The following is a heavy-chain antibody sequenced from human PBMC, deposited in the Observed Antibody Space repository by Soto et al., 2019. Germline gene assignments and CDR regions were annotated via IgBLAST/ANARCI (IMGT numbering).Heavy chain of an antibody. Sequence: GESLKISCKGSGYSFTSYWIGWVRQMPGKGLEWMGIIYPGDSDTRYSPSFQGQVTISADKSISTAYLQWSSLKASDTAMYYCARPVFSSGWLTLFDYWGQGTLVTVSS. CDR1: GYSFTSYW. J-gene: IGHJ4*02. CDR3: ARPVFSSGWLTLFDY. D-gene: IGHD6-19*01. V-gene: IGHV5-51*01. CDR2: IYPGDSDT.